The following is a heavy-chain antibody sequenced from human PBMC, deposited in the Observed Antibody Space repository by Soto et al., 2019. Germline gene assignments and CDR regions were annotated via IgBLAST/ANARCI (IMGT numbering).Heavy chain of an antibody. J-gene: IGHJ4*02. V-gene: IGHV3-11*01. CDR3: ARAPRFLEWLSNPIDY. CDR1: GFTFSDYY. Sequence: QVQLVESGGGLVKPGGSLRLSCAASGFTFSDYYMSWIRQAPGKGLEWVSYISSSGSTIYYADSVKGRFTISRDNAQHSLYLQMNSLRAEDTAVYYCARAPRFLEWLSNPIDYWGQGTLVTVSS. D-gene: IGHD3-3*01. CDR2: ISSSGSTI.